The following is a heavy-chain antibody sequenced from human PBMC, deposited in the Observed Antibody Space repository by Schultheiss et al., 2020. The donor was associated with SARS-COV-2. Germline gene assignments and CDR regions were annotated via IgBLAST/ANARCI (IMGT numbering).Heavy chain of an antibody. CDR2: IYSSGST. CDR3: ASTPGIAVAGGLW. J-gene: IGHJ4*02. CDR1: GGSISSYY. Sequence: SQTLSLTCTVSGGSISSYYWNWIRQHPGKGLEWIGYIYSSGSTYYNPSLKSRVTISVDTSKNQFSLKLSSVTAADTAVYYCASTPGIAVAGGLWWGQGTLVTVSS. V-gene: IGHV4-4*08. D-gene: IGHD6-19*01.